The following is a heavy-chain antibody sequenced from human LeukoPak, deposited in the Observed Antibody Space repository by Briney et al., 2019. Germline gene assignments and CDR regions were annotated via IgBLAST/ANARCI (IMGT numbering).Heavy chain of an antibody. CDR3: ARARTFTEYFDY. V-gene: IGHV4-30-2*01. D-gene: IGHD1-14*01. J-gene: IGHJ4*02. CDR2: IYHSGST. CDR1: GGSVSSGGYS. Sequence: SETLSLTCAVSGGSVSSGGYSWSWIRQPPGKGLEWIGYIYHSGSTYYNPSLKSRVTISVDRSKNQFSLKLSSVTAADTAVYYCARARTFTEYFDYWGQGTLVTVS.